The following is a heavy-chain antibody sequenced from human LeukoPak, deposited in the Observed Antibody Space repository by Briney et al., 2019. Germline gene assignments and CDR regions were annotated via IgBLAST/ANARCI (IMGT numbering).Heavy chain of an antibody. CDR2: ISPNGDST. Sequence: ASVKLSCKASGYTFTTYYMHWVRHAPGQGLEWMGIISPNGDSTSYAQKFQGRVTITRDMSTSTVYMELSSLRSEDTAVYYCTRGARRSASGDYFDYWGQGTLVTVSS. CDR3: TRGARRSASGDYFDY. V-gene: IGHV1-46*01. D-gene: IGHD6-25*01. CDR1: GYTFTTYY. J-gene: IGHJ4*02.